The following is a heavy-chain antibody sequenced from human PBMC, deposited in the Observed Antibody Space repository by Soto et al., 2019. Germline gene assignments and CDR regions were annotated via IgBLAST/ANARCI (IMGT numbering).Heavy chain of an antibody. D-gene: IGHD3-3*01. CDR2: INHSGST. CDR1: GGSFSGYY. CDR3: ARGQSYYDFWSGPKRRAYGMDV. J-gene: IGHJ6*02. Sequence: SETLSLTCAVYGGSFSGYYWSWIRQPPGKGLEWIGEINHSGSTNYNPSLKSRVTISVDTSKNQFSLKLSSVTAADTAVYYCARGQSYYDFWSGPKRRAYGMDVWGQGTTVTVSS. V-gene: IGHV4-34*01.